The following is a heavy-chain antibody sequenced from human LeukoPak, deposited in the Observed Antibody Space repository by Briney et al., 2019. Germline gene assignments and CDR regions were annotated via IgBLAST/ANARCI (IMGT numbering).Heavy chain of an antibody. D-gene: IGHD6-13*01. CDR2: MSRSRSAI. CDR3: AREGAAAGSFDY. V-gene: IGHV3-48*01. CDR1: GFTFSTFS. Sequence: PGGSLTLSCGASGFTFSTFSMIWLRRAPGGGGEWFSYMSRSRSAIHYADSVKGRFTISRDNAKNSLYMQMNSLRAEETAEYYCAREGAAAGSFDYWGQGTLVTVSS. J-gene: IGHJ4*02.